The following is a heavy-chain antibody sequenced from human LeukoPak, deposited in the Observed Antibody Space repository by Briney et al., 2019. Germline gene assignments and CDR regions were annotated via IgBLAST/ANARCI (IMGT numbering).Heavy chain of an antibody. J-gene: IGHJ4*02. CDR3: ARGYSSSGEDFDY. CDR1: GYTFTSYD. Sequence: ASVKVSCKASGYTFTSYDINWVRQATGQGLEWMGWMNPNSGNTGYAQKFQGRVTMTRNTSISTAYMELSSLRSEDTAVYYRARGYSSSGEDFDYWGQGTLVTVSS. V-gene: IGHV1-8*01. D-gene: IGHD6-13*01. CDR2: MNPNSGNT.